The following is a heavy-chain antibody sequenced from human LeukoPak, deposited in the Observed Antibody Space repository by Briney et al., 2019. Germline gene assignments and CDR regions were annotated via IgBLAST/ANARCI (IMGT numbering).Heavy chain of an antibody. V-gene: IGHV3-21*01. CDR1: GFPFSAYS. CDR3: AKAYYDSCGYSYYFDY. CDR2: ISGSSSYM. Sequence: PGGSLRLSCAASGFPFSAYSMNWVRQAPGKGLEWVSSISGSSSYMFYADSVKGRFTISRDNAKNSLYLQMNSLRAEDTAVYYCAKAYYDSCGYSYYFDYWGQGTLVTVS. J-gene: IGHJ4*02. D-gene: IGHD3-22*01.